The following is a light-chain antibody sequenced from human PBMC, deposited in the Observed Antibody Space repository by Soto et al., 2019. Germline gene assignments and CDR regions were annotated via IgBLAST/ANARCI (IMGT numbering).Light chain of an antibody. Sequence: QSALTQPASVSGSPGQSITISCTGTSSDVGGYNYVSWYQQHPGKAPKLMIYDVSTRPSGVSNRFSGSKSGNTASLTISGLQAEDESDYYCSSYTSSSTRDVGFGRGTKLTVL. CDR1: SSDVGGYNY. CDR3: SSYTSSSTRDVG. V-gene: IGLV2-14*01. CDR2: DVS. J-gene: IGLJ2*01.